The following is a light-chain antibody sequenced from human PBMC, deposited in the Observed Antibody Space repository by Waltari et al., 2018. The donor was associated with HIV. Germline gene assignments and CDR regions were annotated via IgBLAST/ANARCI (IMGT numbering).Light chain of an antibody. V-gene: IGKV3D-15*01. CDR1: QSIGNN. J-gene: IGKJ4*01. CDR3: QQHTSSVT. Sequence: EIVMTQSPATLSVSLGKRATLSCRASQSIGNNLAWYQQKFGQAPSLVMYGTSSRATGVPARFTGGGSGTNFARTINSLQSDESGIYFCQQHTSSVTFGGGTKV. CDR2: GTS.